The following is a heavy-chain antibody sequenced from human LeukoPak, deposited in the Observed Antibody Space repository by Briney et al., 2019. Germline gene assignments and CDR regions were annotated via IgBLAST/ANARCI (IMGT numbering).Heavy chain of an antibody. Sequence: GGSLRLSCAASGFTFSTHVMHWVRQAPGKGLECVSSISSSGAYTTYADSVKGRFTISRDNSKNTLYLQMGSLRTEDTAVYYCAKDKMTNFSFDYWGQGTLVTVSS. J-gene: IGHJ4*02. CDR3: AKDKMTNFSFDY. V-gene: IGHV3-23*01. D-gene: IGHD4-11*01. CDR2: ISSSGAYT. CDR1: GFTFSTHV.